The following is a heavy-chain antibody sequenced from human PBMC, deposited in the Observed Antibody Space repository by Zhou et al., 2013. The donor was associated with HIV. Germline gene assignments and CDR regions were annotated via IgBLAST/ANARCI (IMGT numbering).Heavy chain of an antibody. CDR1: GGTFSNFG. D-gene: IGHD2-21*01. J-gene: IGHJ4*02. CDR3: ARDTSIVRATSAIRFGFDN. V-gene: IGHV1-69*05. Sequence: QVQLVQSGAEVRKPGSSVKVSCTASGGTFSNFGISWVRQAPGQGLEWMGGFIPIFGTRRYAQKFQGRITVTTDESTTTAYIELSSLRSEDTAIYYCARDTSIVRATSAIRFGFDNWGQGTVVTVSS. CDR2: FIPIFGTR.